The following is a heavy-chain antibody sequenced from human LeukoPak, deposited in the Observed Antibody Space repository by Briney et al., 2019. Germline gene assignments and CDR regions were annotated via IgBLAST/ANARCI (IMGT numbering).Heavy chain of an antibody. D-gene: IGHD5-18*01. J-gene: IGHJ5*02. CDR2: INHSGST. CDR1: GGSFSGYY. Sequence: PSETLSLTCAVYGGSFSGYYWSWIRQPPGKGLEWIGEINHSGSTNYNPSLKSRVTISVDTSKNQFSLKLSSVTAADTAVYYCARATPLTWIQLWPPHNDNWFDPWGQGTLVTVSS. V-gene: IGHV4-34*01. CDR3: ARATPLTWIQLWPPHNDNWFDP.